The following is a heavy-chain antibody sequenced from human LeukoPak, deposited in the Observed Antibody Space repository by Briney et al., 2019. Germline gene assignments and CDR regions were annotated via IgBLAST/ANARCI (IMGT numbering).Heavy chain of an antibody. J-gene: IGHJ3*02. Sequence: PGGSLRLSCAASGFTFSSYDMHWVRQATGKDLEWVSAIGTAGDTYYPGSVKGRFTISRENAKNSLYLQMNSLRAGDTAVYYCARGGSHDAFDIWGQGTMVTVSS. V-gene: IGHV3-13*01. CDR3: ARGGSHDAFDI. D-gene: IGHD1-26*01. CDR2: IGTAGDT. CDR1: GFTFSSYD.